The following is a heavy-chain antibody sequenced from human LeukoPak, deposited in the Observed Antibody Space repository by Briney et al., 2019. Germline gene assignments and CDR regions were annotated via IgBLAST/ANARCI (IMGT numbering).Heavy chain of an antibody. CDR1: GFTFSSYW. CDR2: ISNSGRSI. D-gene: IGHD1-26*01. J-gene: IGHJ3*02. V-gene: IGHV3-48*03. CDR3: ARDRDGSYYYDAFDI. Sequence: GGSLRLSCVTSGFTFSSYWMSWVRQAPGKGLEWLSYISNSGRSIYYAGSVKGRFTISRDNAKNSLSLQMNSLRAEDTAVYYCARDRDGSYYYDAFDIWGQGTMVTVSA.